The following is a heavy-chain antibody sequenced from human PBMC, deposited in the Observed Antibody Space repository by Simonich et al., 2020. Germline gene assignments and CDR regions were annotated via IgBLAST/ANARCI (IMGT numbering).Heavy chain of an antibody. J-gene: IGHJ6*02. D-gene: IGHD2-2*01. Sequence: EVQLVESGGGLVKPGGSLRLSCAASGFTFSSYSMNWVRQAPGKGLEWVSSISSSRIYIYYADSVKGRFTISGENAKNSLYLQMNSLRAEDTAVYYCAGGVYCSSTSCSTYYYYGMDVWGQGTTVTVSS. CDR1: GFTFSSYS. CDR3: AGGVYCSSTSCSTYYYYGMDV. CDR2: ISSSRIYI. V-gene: IGHV3-21*01.